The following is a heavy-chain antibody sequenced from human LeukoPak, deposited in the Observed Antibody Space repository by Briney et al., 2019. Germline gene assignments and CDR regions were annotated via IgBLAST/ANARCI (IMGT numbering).Heavy chain of an antibody. J-gene: IGHJ6*03. V-gene: IGHV3-21*01. CDR3: ARDSGGVFFGVAPPMDV. D-gene: IGHD3-3*01. CDR1: GFTFSSYS. CDR2: ISSSSSYI. Sequence: GGSLRLSCAASGFTFSSYSMNWVRQAPGKGLEWVSSISSSSSYIYYADSVKGRFTISRDNAKNSLYLQMNSLRAEDTAVYYCARDSGGVFFGVAPPMDVWGKGTTVTVSS.